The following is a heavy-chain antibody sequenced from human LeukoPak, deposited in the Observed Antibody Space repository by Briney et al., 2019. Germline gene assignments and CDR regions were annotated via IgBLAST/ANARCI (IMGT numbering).Heavy chain of an antibody. CDR1: GYTFTGYY. CDR3: ARGAPTIAAVAKENAFDI. J-gene: IGHJ3*02. Sequence: ASVKVSCRASGYTFTGYYMHWVRQAPGQGLEWMGWINPNSGGTNYAQKFQGRVTMTRDTSISTAYMELSRLRSDDTAVYYCARGAPTIAAVAKENAFDIWGQGTMVTVSS. V-gene: IGHV1-2*02. D-gene: IGHD6-13*01. CDR2: INPNSGGT.